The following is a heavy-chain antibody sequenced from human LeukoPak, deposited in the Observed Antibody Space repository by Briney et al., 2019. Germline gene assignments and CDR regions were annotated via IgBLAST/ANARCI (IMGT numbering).Heavy chain of an antibody. V-gene: IGHV4-59*01. CDR1: GDSISSYY. J-gene: IGHJ4*02. D-gene: IGHD6-19*01. CDR2: IHYSGST. CDR3: ARDVSGVVVAIAS. Sequence: SETLSLTCTVSGDSISSYYWSWIRQPPGKGLEWIRYIHYSGSTNYNPSLKSRVTISIDTSKNQFSLKLSSVTAADTAVYYCARDVSGVVVAIASWGQGIPVTVSS.